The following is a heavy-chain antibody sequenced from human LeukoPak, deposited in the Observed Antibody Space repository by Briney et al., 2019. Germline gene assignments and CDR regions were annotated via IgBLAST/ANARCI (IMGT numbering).Heavy chain of an antibody. D-gene: IGHD6-13*01. Sequence: GGSLRLSCTASGFTFGDYAMSWFRQAPGKGLECVGFIRSKAYGGTTEYAASVEGRFTISRDDSKSIAYLQMNSLKTEDTAVYYCTRGGIAAVFHYWGQGTLVTVSS. J-gene: IGHJ4*02. CDR1: GFTFGDYA. V-gene: IGHV3-49*03. CDR3: TRGGIAAVFHY. CDR2: IRSKAYGGTT.